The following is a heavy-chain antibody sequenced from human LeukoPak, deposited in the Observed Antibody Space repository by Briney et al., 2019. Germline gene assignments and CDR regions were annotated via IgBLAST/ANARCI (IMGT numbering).Heavy chain of an antibody. CDR1: TSR. CDR2: IGTYGGDT. J-gene: IGHJ5*01. D-gene: IGHD3-22*01. V-gene: IGHV1-18*01. CDR3: ARDLWNFYDDSGYNRDFDS. Sequence: ASVKVSCKATSRISWVRQSPGQGLEWMGWIGTYGGDTYYAQKFQGRITVTTDTSTSTVYMELRNLRSDDTAVYYCARDLWNFYDDSGYNRDFDSWGQGTLVTVSS.